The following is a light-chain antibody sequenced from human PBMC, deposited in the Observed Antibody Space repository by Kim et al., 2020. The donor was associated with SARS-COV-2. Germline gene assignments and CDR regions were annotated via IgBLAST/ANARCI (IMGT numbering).Light chain of an antibody. J-gene: IGKJ2*01. CDR1: QSIGDY. CDR3: QQSYSTPYT. Sequence: SASVGDRVTITCRASQSIGDYLNWYQHKPGRAPKLLIYAASSLLGGVPSRFSGSGSGTDFTLTISSVQPDEFATYYCQQSYSTPYTFGQGTKLEIK. CDR2: AAS. V-gene: IGKV1-39*01.